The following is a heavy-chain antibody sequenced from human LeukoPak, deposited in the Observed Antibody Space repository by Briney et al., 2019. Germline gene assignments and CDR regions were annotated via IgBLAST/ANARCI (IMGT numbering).Heavy chain of an antibody. CDR2: IYHSGST. V-gene: IGHV4-61*08. CDR3: ARDQGGGSYRHAFDV. D-gene: IGHD1-26*01. Sequence: SEALSLTCSVSGGSVDNSDYYWSWLRQPPGKELEWIGHIYHSGSTIYNPSLKSRVTISVDMSKNQFSLRLTSGTAADTAVYYCARDQGGGSYRHAFDVWGQGKMVTVSS. CDR1: GGSVDNSDYY. J-gene: IGHJ3*01.